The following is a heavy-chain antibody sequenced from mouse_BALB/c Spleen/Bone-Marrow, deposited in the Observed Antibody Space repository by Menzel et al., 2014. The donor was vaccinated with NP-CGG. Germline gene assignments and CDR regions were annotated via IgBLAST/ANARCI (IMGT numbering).Heavy chain of an antibody. J-gene: IGHJ3*01. CDR3: TRGDDYDEEFAY. CDR2: INPSNGGT. Sequence: VQLQQSGAELVKPGASVKLSCKASGYTFTSYYMYWVKQRPGQGLEWIGGINPSNGGTNFNEKFKSKATLTVDKSSSTAYMQLSSLTSEDSAVYYCTRGDDYDEEFAYWGQGTLVTVPA. D-gene: IGHD2-4*01. V-gene: IGHV1S81*02. CDR1: GYTFTSYY.